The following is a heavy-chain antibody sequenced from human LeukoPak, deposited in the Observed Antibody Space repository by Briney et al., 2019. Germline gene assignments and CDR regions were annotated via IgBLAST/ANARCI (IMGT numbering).Heavy chain of an antibody. CDR2: MSYDGTKE. CDR1: LLTFRVYF. V-gene: IGHV3-30-3*01. D-gene: IGHD1-14*01. CDR3: ARDTGIRGRIMHCMDV. J-gene: IGHJ6*02. Sequence: GRSLRLAWAAYLLTFRVYFMHCVRQAPGKGLEWVAVMSYDGTKEYYADSVKGRFTISRDNSKNTLYLQMNSLRSGDTAVYFCARDTGIRGRIMHCMDVCGQGTTVTVSS.